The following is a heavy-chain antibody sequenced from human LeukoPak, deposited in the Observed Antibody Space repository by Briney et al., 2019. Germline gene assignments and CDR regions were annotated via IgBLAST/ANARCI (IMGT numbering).Heavy chain of an antibody. D-gene: IGHD1-26*01. CDR1: GFTFTSYS. CDR3: AKVEGSYYIYYFDY. Sequence: PGGSLRLSCAASGFTFTSYSMNWVRQAPGKGLEWVSAISGSGGSTYYADSVKGRFTISRDNSKNTLYLQMNSLRAEDTAVYYCAKVEGSYYIYYFDYWGQGTLVTVSS. J-gene: IGHJ4*02. CDR2: ISGSGGST. V-gene: IGHV3-23*01.